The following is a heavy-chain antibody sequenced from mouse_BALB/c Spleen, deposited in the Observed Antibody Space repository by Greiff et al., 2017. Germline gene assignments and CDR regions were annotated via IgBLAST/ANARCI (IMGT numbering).Heavy chain of an antibody. CDR2: IDPENGNT. J-gene: IGHJ2*01. CDR1: GFNIKDYY. CDR3: ALPYYYGSSFFDY. D-gene: IGHD1-1*01. Sequence: EVQLQESGAELVRPGALVKLSCKASGFNIKDYYMHWVKQRPEQGLEWIGWIDPENGNTIYDPKFQGKASITADTSSNTAYLQLSSLTSEDTAVYYCALPYYYGSSFFDYWGQGTTLTVSS. V-gene: IGHV14-1*02.